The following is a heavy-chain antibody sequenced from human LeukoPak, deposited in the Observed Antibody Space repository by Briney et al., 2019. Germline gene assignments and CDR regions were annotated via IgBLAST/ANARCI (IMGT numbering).Heavy chain of an antibody. D-gene: IGHD5-24*01. V-gene: IGHV3-7*03. CDR1: GFTFSSYW. CDR2: IKEDGTET. J-gene: IGHJ4*02. Sequence: GGSLRLSCAASGFTFSSYWMSWVRQAPGKGLEWVANIKEDGTETYYVDSVKGRFTISRDNAKNSLYLQMNSLRVEDTAVYYCAKEGRSLQTYWGQGTLVTVSS. CDR3: AKEGRSLQTY.